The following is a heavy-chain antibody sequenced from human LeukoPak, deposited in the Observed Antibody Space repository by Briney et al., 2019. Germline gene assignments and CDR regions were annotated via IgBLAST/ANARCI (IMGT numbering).Heavy chain of an antibody. CDR3: AKRGVVIRVILVGFHKQAYYFDS. J-gene: IGHJ4*02. Sequence: GGSLRLSCAVSGITLSNYGMSWVRQAPGKGLEWVAGISDTGGSTNYADSVKGRFTISRDNPKNTLYLQMNSLRAEDTAVYFCAKRGVVIRVILVGFHKQAYYFDSWGQGALVTVSS. CDR2: ISDTGGST. D-gene: IGHD3-22*01. CDR1: GITLSNYG. V-gene: IGHV3-23*01.